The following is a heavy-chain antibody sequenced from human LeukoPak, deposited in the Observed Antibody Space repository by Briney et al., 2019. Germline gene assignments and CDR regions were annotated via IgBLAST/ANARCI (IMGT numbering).Heavy chain of an antibody. J-gene: IGHJ4*02. CDR1: GGSITIGYYY. CDR2: IYYSGTT. V-gene: IGHV4-31*03. D-gene: IGHD4-23*01. Sequence: PSETLSLTCSLSGGSITIGYYYCRWIRQHPGNGLEWIGHIYYSGTTYNNPSLESRVTISVDTSKNPFSLKLSSVTAADTAVYYCARYGSNAHDYWGQGTLVTVSS. CDR3: ARYGSNAHDY.